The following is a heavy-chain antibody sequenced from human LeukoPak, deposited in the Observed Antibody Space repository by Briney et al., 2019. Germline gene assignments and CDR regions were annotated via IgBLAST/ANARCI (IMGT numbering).Heavy chain of an antibody. CDR3: ARITFVVEGYGMDV. V-gene: IGHV4-59*08. CDR1: GGSMSSYY. CDR2: IHYSAAIT. Sequence: PAETLSLTCTVCGGSMSSYYWSWLREPRGKGLEGRGYIHYSAAITYYNPSLKSRVTISVDTSKNQFSLSLSSVTAADTAVYYCARITFVVEGYGMDVWGQGTTVTVSS. J-gene: IGHJ6*02. D-gene: IGHD2-21*01.